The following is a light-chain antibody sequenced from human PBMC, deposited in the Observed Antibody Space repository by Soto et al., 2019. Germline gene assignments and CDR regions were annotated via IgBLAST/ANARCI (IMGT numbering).Light chain of an antibody. Sequence: EVVMTQSPATLSVSPGERATLSCRASQSVSSNLAWYQQKPGQAPSLLIYGASTRAAGIPARFSGSGSGTDFTLTITSLQSEDFGVYYCHQHNNWWTFGQGTKVETK. V-gene: IGKV3-15*01. CDR2: GAS. J-gene: IGKJ1*01. CDR1: QSVSSN. CDR3: HQHNNWWT.